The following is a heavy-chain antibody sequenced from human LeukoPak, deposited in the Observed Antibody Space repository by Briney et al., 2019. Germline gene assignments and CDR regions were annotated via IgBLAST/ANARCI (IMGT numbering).Heavy chain of an antibody. J-gene: IGHJ4*02. CDR3: ARAFWPRDGYNYFDY. V-gene: IGHV1-69*04. CDR2: IIPILGIA. D-gene: IGHD5-24*01. CDR1: GYTFTSYY. Sequence: GASVKVSCKASGYTFTSYYMHWVRQAPGQGLEWMGRIIPILGIANYAQKFQGRVTITADKSTSTAYMELSSLRSEDTAVYYCARAFWPRDGYNYFDYWGQGTLVTVSS.